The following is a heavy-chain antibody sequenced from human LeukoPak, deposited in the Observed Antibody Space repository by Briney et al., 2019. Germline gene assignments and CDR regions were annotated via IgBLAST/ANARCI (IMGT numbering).Heavy chain of an antibody. Sequence: SETLSLTXTVSGGSISSSSYYWGWIRQPPGKGLEWIRSIYYSGSTYYNPSLKSRVTISVDTSKNQFSLKLSSVTAADTAVYYCARRVYRGRYCSGGSCYSEPGRPNWFDPWGQGTLVTVSS. CDR3: ARRVYRGRYCSGGSCYSEPGRPNWFDP. CDR2: IYYSGST. CDR1: GGSISSSSYY. V-gene: IGHV4-39*01. J-gene: IGHJ5*02. D-gene: IGHD2-15*01.